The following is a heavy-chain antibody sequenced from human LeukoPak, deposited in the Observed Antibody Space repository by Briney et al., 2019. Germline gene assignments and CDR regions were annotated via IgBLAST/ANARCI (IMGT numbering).Heavy chain of an antibody. CDR3: AREGMGPGVFDI. J-gene: IGHJ3*02. D-gene: IGHD7-27*01. Sequence: ASVKVSCKASGYTFISYGINWLRQAPGQGLEWIGRISAYNGNTDYAQKVQGRVTMTTDTSTSTAYMELRSLRSDDTAVYYCAREGMGPGVFDIWGQGTMVTVSS. CDR1: GYTFISYG. CDR2: ISAYNGNT. V-gene: IGHV1-18*01.